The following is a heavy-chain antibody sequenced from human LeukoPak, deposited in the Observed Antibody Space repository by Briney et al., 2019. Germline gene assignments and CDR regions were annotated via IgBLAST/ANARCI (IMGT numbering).Heavy chain of an antibody. CDR3: ARGVEPLAANTLAY. V-gene: IGHV3-53*01. CDR2: LYSDGNT. D-gene: IGHD1-14*01. Sequence: GGSLRLSCAASGFTVITNDMTWVRQAPGKGLEWVSVLYSDGNTKYADSVQGRFTISRDNSKNTLYLEMNSLSPDHTAVYYCARGVEPLAANTLAYWGQGTLVTVYS. CDR1: GFTVITND. J-gene: IGHJ4*02.